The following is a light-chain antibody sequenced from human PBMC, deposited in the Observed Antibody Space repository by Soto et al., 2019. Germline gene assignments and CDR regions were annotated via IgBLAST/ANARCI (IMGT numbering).Light chain of an antibody. Sequence: EMVMTQSPATLSVSTGEGATVSCRASQSVSSHLAWYQHKPGQAPRLLFYDASTRATGIPDRFTGSGSGTDFTLTISSLESEDFAVYYCQQRGSSPRTFGQGTRLEIK. CDR3: QQRGSSPRT. V-gene: IGKV3-15*01. CDR2: DAS. J-gene: IGKJ5*01. CDR1: QSVSSH.